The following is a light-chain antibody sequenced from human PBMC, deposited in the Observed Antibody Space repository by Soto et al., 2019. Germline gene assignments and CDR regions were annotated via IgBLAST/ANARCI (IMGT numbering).Light chain of an antibody. CDR3: QQRKIWPPLT. J-gene: IGKJ4*01. CDR1: ESVDIY. CDR2: DAS. Sequence: EVVLTQSPAILSLSPGEGATLSCRASESVDIYLAWYQQKPGQPPRLLIYDASYRATGIPDRFRGSGSGTDFPLTISSLEPEDFAVYYCQQRKIWPPLTFGGGTKVEI. V-gene: IGKV3-11*01.